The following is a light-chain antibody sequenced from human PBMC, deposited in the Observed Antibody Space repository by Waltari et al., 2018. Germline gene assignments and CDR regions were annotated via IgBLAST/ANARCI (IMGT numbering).Light chain of an antibody. CDR1: SSNIGRNY. Sequence: QSVLTQPPSASGTPGQRVTISCSGTSSNIGRNYVFWFHQLPGTAPKVLIYKDNQRPSGVPDRFSGSKSGTSASLAISGLRSEDEADYDCATWDDSLSGYVFGSGTKVAVL. V-gene: IGLV1-47*01. J-gene: IGLJ1*01. CDR2: KDN. CDR3: ATWDDSLSGYV.